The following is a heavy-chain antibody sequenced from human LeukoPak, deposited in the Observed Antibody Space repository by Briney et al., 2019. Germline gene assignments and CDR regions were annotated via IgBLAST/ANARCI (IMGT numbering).Heavy chain of an antibody. CDR1: GYTFTSYY. Sequence: ASVKVSCKASGYTFTSYYMHWVRQAPGQGLEWMGIINPSGGSTSYAQKFQGRVTMTRDMSTSTVYMELSSLRSEDTAVYYCARDHLDTAMPADDYWGREPWSPSPQ. V-gene: IGHV1-46*01. D-gene: IGHD5-18*01. CDR3: ARDHLDTAMPADDY. CDR2: INPSGGST. J-gene: IGHJ4*02.